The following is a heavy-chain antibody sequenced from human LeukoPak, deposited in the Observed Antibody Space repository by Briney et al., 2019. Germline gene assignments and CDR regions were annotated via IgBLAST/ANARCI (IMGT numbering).Heavy chain of an antibody. Sequence: SETLSLTCSVSGGSISSFYCNWMRQPAGKGLEWIGRIYTSGTTTYNPSLKSRVAMSVDTSKNQFSLKLSSVTAADTAVYYCARDSGTTGEVKFDPWGQGTLVTVSS. V-gene: IGHV4-4*07. CDR1: GGSISSFY. J-gene: IGHJ5*02. D-gene: IGHD3-10*01. CDR2: IYTSGTT. CDR3: ARDSGTTGEVKFDP.